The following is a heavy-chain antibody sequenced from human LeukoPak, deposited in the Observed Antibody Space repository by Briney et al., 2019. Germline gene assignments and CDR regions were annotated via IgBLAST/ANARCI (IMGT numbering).Heavy chain of an antibody. Sequence: GGSLRLSCAASGFSFSTYGMHWVRQAPGKGLEWVAFMRYDGSSKYYTDSVRGRFTISRDNSRNTLYLQMNSLRAEDTAVYYCAKESRQWLVLGGVDYWGQGTLVTVSS. V-gene: IGHV3-30*02. D-gene: IGHD6-19*01. CDR2: MRYDGSSK. CDR3: AKESRQWLVLGGVDY. CDR1: GFSFSTYG. J-gene: IGHJ4*02.